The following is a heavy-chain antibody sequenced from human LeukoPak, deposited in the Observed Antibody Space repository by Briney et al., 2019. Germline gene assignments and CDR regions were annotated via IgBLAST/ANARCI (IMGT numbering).Heavy chain of an antibody. V-gene: IGHV4-34*01. CDR1: GGSFSGYY. CDR3: ARGLPGFWSGYYNRNWFDP. CDR2: INHSGST. J-gene: IGHJ5*02. Sequence: SETLSLTCAVYGGSFSGYYWSWIRQPPGKGLEWIGEINHSGSTNYNPSLKSRVTISVDTSKNQFSLKLSSVTAADTAVYYCARGLPGFWSGYYNRNWFDPWGQGTLVTVSS. D-gene: IGHD3-3*01.